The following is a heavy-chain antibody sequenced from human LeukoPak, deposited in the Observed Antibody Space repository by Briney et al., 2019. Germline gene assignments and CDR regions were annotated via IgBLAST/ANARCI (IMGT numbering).Heavy chain of an antibody. J-gene: IGHJ4*02. V-gene: IGHV1-46*01. CDR2: ISPSGGST. Sequence: GASVKVSCKAFGYTFTSNYMHWVRQAPGQGPEWMRVISPSGGSTTYAQKFQGRVTLTRDMSTSTDYLELSSLRSEDTAVYYCARDDNYGIFVNVDYWGQGTLVTVSS. CDR3: ARDDNYGIFVNVDY. CDR1: GYTFTSNY. D-gene: IGHD4-11*01.